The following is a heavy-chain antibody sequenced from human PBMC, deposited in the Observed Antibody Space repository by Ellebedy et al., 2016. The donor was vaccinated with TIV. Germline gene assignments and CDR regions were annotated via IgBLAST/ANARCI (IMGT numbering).Heavy chain of an antibody. CDR2: IYQDGSTH. CDR3: ARRGSYGDYAVQINNWFDS. Sequence: PGGSLRLSCVASGFSFRSYWMSWVRQAPGKGLEWVANIYQDGSTHYYVDSVKCRFTISRDNAKNSLYLQMNSLRVDDTAVYYCARRGSYGDYAVQINNWFDSWGQGILVTVYS. V-gene: IGHV3-7*01. CDR1: GFSFRSYW. D-gene: IGHD4-17*01. J-gene: IGHJ5*01.